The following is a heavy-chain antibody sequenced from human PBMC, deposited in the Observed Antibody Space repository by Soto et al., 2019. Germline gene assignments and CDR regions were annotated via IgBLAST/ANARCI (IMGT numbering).Heavy chain of an antibody. J-gene: IGHJ5*02. V-gene: IGHV3-15*01. Sequence: PGGSLRLSCAASGFTFSNAWMSWVRQAPGKGLEWVGRIKSKTDGGTTDYAAPVKGRFTISRDDSKNTLYLQMNSLKTEDTAVYYCTTDPLRVVAARWFDPWGQGTLVTVSS. CDR3: TTDPLRVVAARWFDP. CDR2: IKSKTDGGTT. D-gene: IGHD2-15*01. CDR1: GFTFSNAW.